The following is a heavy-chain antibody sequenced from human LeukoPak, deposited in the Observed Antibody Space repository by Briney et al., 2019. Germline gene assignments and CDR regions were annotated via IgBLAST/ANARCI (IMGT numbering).Heavy chain of an antibody. V-gene: IGHV3-21*01. Sequence: PGGSLRLSCAASGFTFSSYSMNWVRQAPGKGLEWVSSISSSSSYIYYADSVKGRFTISRDNAKNSLYLQMNSLRAEDTAVYYCARDHTRNPSSFMSYAFDIWGQGTMVTVSS. J-gene: IGHJ3*02. CDR3: ARDHTRNPSSFMSYAFDI. D-gene: IGHD1-14*01. CDR2: ISSSSSYI. CDR1: GFTFSSYS.